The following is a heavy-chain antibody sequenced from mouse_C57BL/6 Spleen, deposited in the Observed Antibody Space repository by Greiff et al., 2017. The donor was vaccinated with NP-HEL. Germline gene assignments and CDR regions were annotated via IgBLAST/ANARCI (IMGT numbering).Heavy chain of an antibody. V-gene: IGHV3-6*01. D-gene: IGHD2-1*01. J-gene: IGHJ4*01. CDR3: ARGGGNYYYAMDY. CDR2: ISYDGSN. CDR1: GYSITSGYY. Sequence: EVKVEESGPGLVKPSQSLSLTCSVTGYSITSGYYWNWIRQFPGNKLEWMGYISYDGSNNYNPSLKNRISITRDTSKNQFFLKLNSVTTEDTATYYCARGGGNYYYAMDYWGQGTSVTVSS.